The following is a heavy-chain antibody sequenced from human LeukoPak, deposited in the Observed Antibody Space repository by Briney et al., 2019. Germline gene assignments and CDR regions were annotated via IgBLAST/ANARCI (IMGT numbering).Heavy chain of an antibody. D-gene: IGHD5-24*01. J-gene: IGHJ4*02. V-gene: IGHV4-59*01. CDR2: IYYSGST. CDR3: ARVRRDGYNYLDY. CDR1: GGSISSYY. Sequence: SETLSLTCTVSGGSISSYYWSCIRQPPGKGLEWIGYIYYSGSTNYNPSLKSRVTISVDMSKTPFSLKLSSVTAADTAVYYCARVRRDGYNYLDYWGQGTLVTVSS.